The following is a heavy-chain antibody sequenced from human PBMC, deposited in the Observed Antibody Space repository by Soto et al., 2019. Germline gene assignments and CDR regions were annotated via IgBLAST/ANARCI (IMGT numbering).Heavy chain of an antibody. Sequence: QVQLVQSGADVKKPGASVKVSCEASGYTFNGFFLQWVRQAPGQGLEWMGWINPNSGSTKYAQKFQGRVTMTRDTSISTAYMELSSLTSDDTAVYYCARYCATASCYAPGGIDVWGQGTTVTVSS. CDR1: GYTFNGFF. CDR2: INPNSGST. V-gene: IGHV1-2*02. D-gene: IGHD2-2*01. J-gene: IGHJ6*02. CDR3: ARYCATASCYAPGGIDV.